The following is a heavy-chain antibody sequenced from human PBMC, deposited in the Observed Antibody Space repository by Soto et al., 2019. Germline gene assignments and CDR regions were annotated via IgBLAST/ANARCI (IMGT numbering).Heavy chain of an antibody. CDR3: ASEVGYYDSSGYYVSFDY. J-gene: IGHJ4*02. CDR2: IYYSGST. Sequence: PSETLSLTCTVSGDSVSSVGFHWALLLRPPWKGLEWIGYIYYSGSTNYNPSLKSRVTISVDTSKNQLSLKLSSVTAADTAVYYCASEVGYYDSSGYYVSFDYWGQGILVTVSS. CDR1: GDSVSSVGFH. V-gene: IGHV4-61*08. D-gene: IGHD3-22*01.